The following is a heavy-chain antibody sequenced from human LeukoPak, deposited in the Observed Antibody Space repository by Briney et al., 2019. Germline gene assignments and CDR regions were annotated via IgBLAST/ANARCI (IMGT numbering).Heavy chain of an antibody. D-gene: IGHD2-8*02. V-gene: IGHV4-59*01. Sequence: PAETLSLTCSVSGASISRFYWVWVWQPPGNGLEWIGYLSYSGGTKYNPSLKNRVSTSVDTSRNQFSLKLTSVTAADTAVYYCARYERTGSCTGGACYYGLDVWGQGTLVTVSS. CDR2: LSYSGGT. CDR3: ARYERTGSCTGGACYYGLDV. J-gene: IGHJ4*02. CDR1: GASISRFY.